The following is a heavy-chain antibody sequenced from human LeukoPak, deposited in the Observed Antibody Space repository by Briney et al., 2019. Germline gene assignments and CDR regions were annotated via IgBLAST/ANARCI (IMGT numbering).Heavy chain of an antibody. V-gene: IGHV4-4*07. CDR2: IYISGST. Sequence: SETLSLTCRISGGSINSHYWSWIRQPAGKGLEWIGRIYISGSTNYNSSLQSRVTMSVDTSKNQFSLKLSSVTAADTAVYYCARALNPLPGTYYFDYWGQGTLVAVSS. CDR3: ARALNPLPGTYYFDY. CDR1: GGSINSHY. J-gene: IGHJ4*02. D-gene: IGHD2-15*01.